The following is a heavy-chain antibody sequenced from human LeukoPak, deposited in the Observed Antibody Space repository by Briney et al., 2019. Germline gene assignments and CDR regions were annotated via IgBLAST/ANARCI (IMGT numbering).Heavy chain of an antibody. J-gene: IGHJ6*03. Sequence: ASVKVSCKASGGTFSSYAISWVRQAPGQGLEWMGGIIPIFGTANYAQKFQGRVTITTDESTSAAYMELSSLRSEDTAVYYCARESGSSSSSLYYYYMDVWGKGATVTVSS. V-gene: IGHV1-69*05. CDR1: GGTFSSYA. CDR3: ARESGSSSSSLYYYYMDV. CDR2: IIPIFGTA. D-gene: IGHD6-6*01.